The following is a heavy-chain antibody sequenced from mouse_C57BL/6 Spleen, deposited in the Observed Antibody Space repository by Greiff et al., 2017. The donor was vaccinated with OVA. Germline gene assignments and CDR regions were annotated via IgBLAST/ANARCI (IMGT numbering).Heavy chain of an antibody. CDR2: IYPGDGDT. Sequence: VQLQQSGPELVKPGASVTISCKASGYAFSSSWMNWVKQRPGKGLEWIGRIYPGDGDTNYNGKFKGKATLTADKSSSTAYMQLSSLTAEDAAVYFCARGVAMDYWGQGTSVTVSS. V-gene: IGHV1-82*01. J-gene: IGHJ4*01. CDR3: ARGVAMDY. CDR1: GYAFSSSW.